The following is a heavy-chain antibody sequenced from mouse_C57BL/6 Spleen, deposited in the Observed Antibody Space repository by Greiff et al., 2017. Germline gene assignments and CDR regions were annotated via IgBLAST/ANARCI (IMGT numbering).Heavy chain of an antibody. CDR2: INPNNGGT. J-gene: IGHJ4*01. CDR1: GYTFTDYN. CDR3: ARRVITTVVATRDYAMDY. Sequence: EVQVVESGPGLVKPGASVKIPCKASGYTFTDYNMDWVKQSHGKSLEWIGDINPNNGGTIYNQKFKGKATLTVDKSSSTAYMELRSLTSEDTAVYYCARRVITTVVATRDYAMDYWGQGTSVTVSS. D-gene: IGHD1-1*01. V-gene: IGHV1-18*01.